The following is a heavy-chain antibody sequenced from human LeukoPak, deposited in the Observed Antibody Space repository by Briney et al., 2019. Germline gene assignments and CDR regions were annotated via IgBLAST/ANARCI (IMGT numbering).Heavy chain of an antibody. D-gene: IGHD3-3*01. CDR3: ASRWRAGRFLEWHRIGGFDY. CDR1: GDSINSLDL. J-gene: IGHJ4*02. CDR2: MYLSGTT. V-gene: IGHV4-4*02. Sequence: SSGTLSLTCTVSGDSINSLDLWSWVRQPPGKGLEWIGEMYLSGTTHSNPSVKSRVTISVDKSKNQFSLKLSSVTAADTAVYYCASRWRAGRFLEWHRIGGFDYWGQGTLVTVSS.